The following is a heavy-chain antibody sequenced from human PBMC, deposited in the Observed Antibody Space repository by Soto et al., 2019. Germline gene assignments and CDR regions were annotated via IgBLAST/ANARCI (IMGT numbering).Heavy chain of an antibody. J-gene: IGHJ4*02. Sequence: EVQLVESGGGLVQPGRSLRLSCAASGFTFDDYAMHWVRQAPGKGLEWVSGITWNSNRLDYADSVKGRFTVSRDNTKNSLYLQMNSLRPEDTALYYCAKAYLCFGESYYFDSWGQGTLVTVSS. V-gene: IGHV3-9*01. D-gene: IGHD3-10*01. CDR1: GFTFDDYA. CDR3: AKAYLCFGESYYFDS. CDR2: ITWNSNRL.